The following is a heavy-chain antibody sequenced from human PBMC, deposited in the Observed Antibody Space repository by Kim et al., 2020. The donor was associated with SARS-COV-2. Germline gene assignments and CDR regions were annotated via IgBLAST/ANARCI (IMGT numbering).Heavy chain of an antibody. J-gene: IGHJ3*01. CDR2: ISNDGYKK. CDR3: TRGAVTGCQVTTFDL. Sequence: GGSLRLSCAASGFPFSTYALDWVRQAPGKGLEWVAVISNDGYKKYYAGSVKGRFTISRDNSKNTLFLQMNSLRVDDTAVYYCTRGAVTGCQVTTFDL. V-gene: IGHV3-30-3*01. D-gene: IGHD6-19*01. CDR1: GFPFSTYA.